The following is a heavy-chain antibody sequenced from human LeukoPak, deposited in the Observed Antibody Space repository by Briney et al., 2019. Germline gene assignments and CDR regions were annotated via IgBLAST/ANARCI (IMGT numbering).Heavy chain of an antibody. J-gene: IGHJ4*02. CDR2: IYYSGSP. Sequence: SETLSLTCAVYGGSFSGYYWSWIRQPPGKGLEWIGYIYYSGSPYYNPSLKSRITISVDTSKNQFSLKMSSVTAADTAVYYCARDHDREGFSFGFWGQGTLVTVSS. V-gene: IGHV4-30-4*08. D-gene: IGHD2/OR15-2a*01. CDR3: ARDHDREGFSFGF. CDR1: GGSFSGYY.